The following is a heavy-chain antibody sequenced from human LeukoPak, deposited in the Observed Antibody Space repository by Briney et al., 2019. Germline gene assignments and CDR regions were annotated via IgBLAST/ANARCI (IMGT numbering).Heavy chain of an antibody. CDR1: GFTFSSYN. V-gene: IGHV3-48*01. CDR3: ARGSGRISIFGVPC. D-gene: IGHD3-3*01. CDR2: ISSGGSSI. J-gene: IGHJ4*02. Sequence: GGSLRLSCAASGFTFSSYNMNWVRQAPGKGLEWVSDISSGGSSINYADSVKGRFTISRDNAKNSLYLQMNNLRAEDTAVYFCARGSGRISIFGVPCWGQGTLVTVSS.